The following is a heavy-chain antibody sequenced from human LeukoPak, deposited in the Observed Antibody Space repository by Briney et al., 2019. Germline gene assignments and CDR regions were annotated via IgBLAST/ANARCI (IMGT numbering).Heavy chain of an antibody. J-gene: IGHJ4*02. D-gene: IGHD3-10*01. Sequence: GGSLRLSCAASGFTFSTYWMSWVCQAPGKGLEWVANIKQDGSEKYYVDSVKGRFTVSRDNAKNSLYLQMNSLGAEDTAVYYCARILLWFGELSNFDYWGQGTLVTVSS. V-gene: IGHV3-7*01. CDR2: IKQDGSEK. CDR3: ARILLWFGELSNFDY. CDR1: GFTFSTYW.